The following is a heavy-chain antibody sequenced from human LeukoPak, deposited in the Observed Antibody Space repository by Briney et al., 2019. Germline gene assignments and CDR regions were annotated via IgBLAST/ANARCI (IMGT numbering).Heavy chain of an antibody. Sequence: GGSLRLSCAASAFTFSTYWMSWVRQAPGKGLEWVANIKEDGSEKYYVGSVKGRFTISRDNAKNSLYLQMNSLKTEDTAVYYCTRYNVGFESWGQGTLVTVSS. CDR1: AFTFSTYW. CDR2: IKEDGSEK. J-gene: IGHJ4*02. D-gene: IGHD1-1*01. CDR3: TRYNVGFES. V-gene: IGHV3-7*03.